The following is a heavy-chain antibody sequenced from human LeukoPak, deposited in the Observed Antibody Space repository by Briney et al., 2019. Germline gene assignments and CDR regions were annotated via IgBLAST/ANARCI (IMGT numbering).Heavy chain of an antibody. CDR2: ISSSSSYI. J-gene: IGHJ4*02. CDR3: ARDSSWSGSYFDY. D-gene: IGHD1-26*01. Sequence: GGSLRLSCAASGFTFSSYSMNWVRQAPGKGLEWVSSISSSSSYIYYADSVKGQFTISRDNAKNSLYLQMNSLRAEDTAVYYCARDSSWSGSYFDYWGQGTLVTVSS. V-gene: IGHV3-21*01. CDR1: GFTFSSYS.